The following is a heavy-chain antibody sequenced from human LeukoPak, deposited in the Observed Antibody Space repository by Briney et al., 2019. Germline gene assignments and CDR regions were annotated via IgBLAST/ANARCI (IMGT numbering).Heavy chain of an antibody. CDR2: INHSGST. D-gene: IGHD3-22*01. V-gene: IGHV4-34*01. J-gene: IGHJ4*02. CDR3: ARVGDYYDSSGHQRQAFDY. CDR1: GGSFSGYY. Sequence: SENLSLTCAVYGGSFSGYYWRWIRQPPGKGLEWIGEINHSGSTNYNPSLKSRVTISVDTSKNQFSLKLSSVTAADTAVYYCARVGDYYDSSGHQRQAFDYWGQGTLVTVSS.